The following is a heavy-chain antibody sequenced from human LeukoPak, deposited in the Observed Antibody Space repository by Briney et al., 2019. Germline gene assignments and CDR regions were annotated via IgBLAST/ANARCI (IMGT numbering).Heavy chain of an antibody. J-gene: IGHJ4*02. D-gene: IGHD5-18*01. CDR3: ARRGDTPMIGDH. V-gene: IGHV3-48*01. CDR2: LSNTGNI. Sequence: GGSLRLSCAASGFTFSSYGMNWVRQAPGKGLEWLSYLSNTGNIDYAQSVKGRFTISRDNAKNSLYLQMDGLRAEDTAVYYCARRGDTPMIGDHWGQGILVTVAS. CDR1: GFTFSSYG.